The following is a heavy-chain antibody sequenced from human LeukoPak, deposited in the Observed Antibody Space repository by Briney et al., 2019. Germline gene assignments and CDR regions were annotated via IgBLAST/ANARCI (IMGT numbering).Heavy chain of an antibody. J-gene: IGHJ4*02. V-gene: IGHV1-69*05. CDR3: ARIGYSSSSIDY. Sequence: SVKVSCKASGGTFSSYAISWVRQAPGQGLEWMGGIIPIFGTANYAQKFQGRVTITTDESTSTAYMELSSLRSEDTAVYYCARIGYSSSSIDYWGQGTLVTVSS. D-gene: IGHD6-6*01. CDR1: GGTFSSYA. CDR2: IIPIFGTA.